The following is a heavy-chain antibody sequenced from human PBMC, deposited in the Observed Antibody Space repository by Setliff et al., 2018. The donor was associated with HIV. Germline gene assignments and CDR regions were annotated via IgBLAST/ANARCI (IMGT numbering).Heavy chain of an antibody. V-gene: IGHV4-59*12. CDR3: ARLPLRSGSPIDY. J-gene: IGHJ4*02. D-gene: IGHD1-26*01. Sequence: SETLSLTCTVSGGSISSYYWSWIRQPPGKGLEWIGYIYYSGSTNYNPSLKSRVTISVDTSKNQFSLKLSSVTAADTAVYYCARLPLRSGSPIDYWGQGTLVTVSS. CDR2: IYYSGST. CDR1: GGSISSYY.